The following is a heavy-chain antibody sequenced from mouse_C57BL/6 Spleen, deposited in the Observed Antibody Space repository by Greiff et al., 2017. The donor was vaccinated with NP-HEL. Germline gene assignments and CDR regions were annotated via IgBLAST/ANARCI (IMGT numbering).Heavy chain of an antibody. CDR2: IYPGDGDT. D-gene: IGHD1-1*01. V-gene: IGHV1-82*01. J-gene: IGHJ1*03. CDR3: AREHYGSSYGYFDV. Sequence: QVQLQQSGPELVKPGASVKISCKASGYAFSSSWMNWVKQRPGKGLEWIGRIYPGDGDTNYNGKFKGKATLTADKSSSTAYMQLSSLTSEDSAVYFCAREHYGSSYGYFDVWGTGTTVTVSS. CDR1: GYAFSSSW.